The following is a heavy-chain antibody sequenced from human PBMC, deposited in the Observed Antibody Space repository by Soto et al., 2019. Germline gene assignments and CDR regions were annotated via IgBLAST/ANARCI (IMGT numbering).Heavy chain of an antibody. CDR2: ISGSGGST. J-gene: IGHJ4*02. V-gene: IGHV3-23*01. CDR1: GFTFSSYS. CDR3: AIPANYDSLSPDYYFDY. D-gene: IGHD3-3*01. Sequence: GVSPRLSFAASGFTFSSYSMSWVRQAPGKGLEWVSAISGSGGSTYYADSVKGRFTISRDNSKNTLYLQMNSLRAEDTAVYYCAIPANYDSLSPDYYFDYWGQGTLVTVSS.